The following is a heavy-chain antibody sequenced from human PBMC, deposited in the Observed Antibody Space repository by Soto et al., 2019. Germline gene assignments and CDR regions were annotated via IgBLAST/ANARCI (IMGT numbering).Heavy chain of an antibody. V-gene: IGHV3-23*01. Sequence: GGSLRLSCAASGFTFSSYAMSWVRQAPGKGLEWVSAISGSGGSTYYADSVKGRFTISRDNSKNTLYLQMNSLRAEDTAVYYCAKNVLLWFGELTAPGVDYGMDVWGQGTTVTVSS. J-gene: IGHJ6*02. CDR2: ISGSGGST. CDR3: AKNVLLWFGELTAPGVDYGMDV. CDR1: GFTFSSYA. D-gene: IGHD3-10*01.